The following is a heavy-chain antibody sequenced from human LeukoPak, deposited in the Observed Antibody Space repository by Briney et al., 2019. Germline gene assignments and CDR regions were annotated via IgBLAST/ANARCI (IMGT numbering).Heavy chain of an antibody. V-gene: IGHV1-8*03. CDR1: GYTFTSYD. CDR3: ARGRSTGYPYYFEY. J-gene: IGHJ4*02. CDR2: MNPNSGST. D-gene: IGHD5-12*01. Sequence: APVKVSCKASGYTFTSYDINWVRQATGQGLEWMGWMNPNSGSTGYAQKFQGRVTITRNTSISTAYMELSGLRSEDTAVYYCARGRSTGYPYYFEYWGQGALVTVSS.